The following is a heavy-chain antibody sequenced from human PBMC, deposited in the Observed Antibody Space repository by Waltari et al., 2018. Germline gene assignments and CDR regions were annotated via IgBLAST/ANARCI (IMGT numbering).Heavy chain of an antibody. V-gene: IGHV3-23*01. CDR2: IRGSCGST. Sequence: EVQLLESGGGLVQPGGSLRLSCAASGFTFSSYAMSWVRQAPGKGLEWVSAIRGSCGSTYYADSVKGRFTISRDNSKNTLYLQMNSLRAEDTAVYYCAKVPNCGGDCYHAFDIWGQGTMVTVSS. J-gene: IGHJ3*02. D-gene: IGHD2-21*01. CDR1: GFTFSSYA. CDR3: AKVPNCGGDCYHAFDI.